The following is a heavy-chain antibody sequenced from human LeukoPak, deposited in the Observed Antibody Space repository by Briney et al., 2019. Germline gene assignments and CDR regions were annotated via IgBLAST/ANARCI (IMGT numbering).Heavy chain of an antibody. J-gene: IGHJ6*03. Sequence: PGRSLRLSCAASGFTFSSYGMHWVRQAPGKGLEWVAVIWYDGSNKYYADSVKGRFTISRDNSKNTLYLQMNSLRAEDTAVYYCAKGLIPGDYVHYHYMDVWGKGTTVTVSS. V-gene: IGHV3-33*06. CDR3: AKGLIPGDYVHYHYMDV. D-gene: IGHD4-17*01. CDR2: IWYDGSNK. CDR1: GFTFSSYG.